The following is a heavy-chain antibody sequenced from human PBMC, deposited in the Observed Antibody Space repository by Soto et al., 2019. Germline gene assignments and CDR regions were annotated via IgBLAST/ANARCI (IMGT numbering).Heavy chain of an antibody. CDR1: GYSISSGYY. J-gene: IGHJ6*02. CDR2: IYHSGST. CDR3: AGGITMVRGVIIGYYYYGMDV. V-gene: IGHV4-38-2*01. Sequence: LSLTCAVSGYSISSGYYWGWIRQPPGKGLEWNGSIYHSGSTYYNPSLKSRVTISVDTSKNQFSLKLSSVTAADTAVYYCAGGITMVRGVIIGYYYYGMDVWGQGTTVTVSS. D-gene: IGHD3-10*01.